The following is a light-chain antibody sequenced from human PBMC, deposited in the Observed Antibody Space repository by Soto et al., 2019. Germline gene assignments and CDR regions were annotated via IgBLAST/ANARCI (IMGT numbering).Light chain of an antibody. CDR3: LQDINYPWT. CDR2: GAS. J-gene: IGKJ1*01. Sequence: IQMTQSPSSLSAAGGDRVTISCRASQGIVNALGWYQQKPGKPPNVLIYGASNLQSGVPPRFSGRGSGTDFTLAISSLQPEDSATYYCLQDINYPWTFGKGTKVDIK. CDR1: QGIVNA. V-gene: IGKV1-6*01.